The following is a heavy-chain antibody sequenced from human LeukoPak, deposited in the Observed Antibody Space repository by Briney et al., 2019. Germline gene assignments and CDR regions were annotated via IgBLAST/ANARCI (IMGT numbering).Heavy chain of an antibody. Sequence: PGGSLRLSCAASGFTFSDYYMSWIRQAPGKGLEWGSYISSSGSTIYYADSVKGRFTISRDNAKNSLYVQMNSLRAEDTAVYYCASTLDVAAAGNFDYWGQGTLVTVSS. J-gene: IGHJ4*02. V-gene: IGHV3-11*01. CDR3: ASTLDVAAAGNFDY. CDR1: GFTFSDYY. D-gene: IGHD6-13*01. CDR2: ISSSGSTI.